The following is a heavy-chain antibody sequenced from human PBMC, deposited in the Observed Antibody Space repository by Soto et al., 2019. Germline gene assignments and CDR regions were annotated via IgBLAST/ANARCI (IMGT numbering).Heavy chain of an antibody. CDR2: IYYSGST. J-gene: IGHJ5*02. CDR3: ARRLDQGGFDP. Sequence: QVQLQESGPGLVKPSETLSLTCTVSGGSISSYYWSWIRQPPGKGLEWIGYIYYSGSTNYNPSLKSRVTISVDTAKNQFSLKLSSVTAADTAVYYCARRLDQGGFDPWGQGTLVTVSS. V-gene: IGHV4-59*08. CDR1: GGSISSYY.